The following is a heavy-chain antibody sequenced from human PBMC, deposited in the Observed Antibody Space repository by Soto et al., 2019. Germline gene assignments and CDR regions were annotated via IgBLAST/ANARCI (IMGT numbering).Heavy chain of an antibody. Sequence: PGESLKISCKGSGYSFTSYWISWVRQMPGKGLEWMGRIDPSDSYTNYSPSFQGHVTISADKSISTAYLQWSSLKASDTAMYYCARHASAGYSSSSGRGYYYGMDVWVQGTTVTVSS. CDR3: ARHASAGYSSSSGRGYYYGMDV. CDR2: IDPSDSYT. V-gene: IGHV5-10-1*01. J-gene: IGHJ6*02. CDR1: GYSFTSYW. D-gene: IGHD6-6*01.